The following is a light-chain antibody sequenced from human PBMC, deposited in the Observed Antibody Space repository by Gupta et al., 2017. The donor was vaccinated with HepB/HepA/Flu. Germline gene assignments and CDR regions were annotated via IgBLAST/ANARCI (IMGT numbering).Light chain of an antibody. CDR3: QQLESYPIT. V-gene: IGKV1-9*01. CDR2: AAS. Sequence: DIQLTQSPSFLSASVGDRVTITCRASQGISGYLGWYQQKPGKAPKLLIFAASTLQSGVTSRFSGSGSGTEFTLTISSLQPEDFATYYCQQLESYPITFGGGTKVEIK. J-gene: IGKJ4*01. CDR1: QGISGY.